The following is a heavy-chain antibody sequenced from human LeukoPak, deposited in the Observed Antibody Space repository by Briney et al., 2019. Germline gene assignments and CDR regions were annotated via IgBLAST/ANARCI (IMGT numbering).Heavy chain of an antibody. Sequence: GGSLRLSCAGSGFTFSNYGMNWVRQAPGKGLEWVSTVTNSGGATYYADSVKGRFTISRDNSKNTVYLQMNNLTVDDTAIYYCARNYRGGSSWAYFFDNWGQGTLVTVSS. CDR2: VTNSGGAT. D-gene: IGHD6-13*01. J-gene: IGHJ4*02. CDR3: ARNYRGGSSWAYFFDN. CDR1: GFTFSNYG. V-gene: IGHV3-23*01.